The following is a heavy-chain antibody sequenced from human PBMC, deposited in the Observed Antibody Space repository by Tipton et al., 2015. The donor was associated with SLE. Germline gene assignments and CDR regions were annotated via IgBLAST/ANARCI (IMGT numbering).Heavy chain of an antibody. Sequence: SLRLSCAASGFTFDDYGMSWVRQAPGKGLEWVSGINWNGGSTGYADSVKGRFTISRDNAKNSLYLQMNSLRAEDTALYHCARDYRGPGAFDIWGQGTMVTVSS. D-gene: IGHD1-14*01. V-gene: IGHV3-20*01. CDR2: INWNGGST. J-gene: IGHJ3*02. CDR3: ARDYRGPGAFDI. CDR1: GFTFDDYG.